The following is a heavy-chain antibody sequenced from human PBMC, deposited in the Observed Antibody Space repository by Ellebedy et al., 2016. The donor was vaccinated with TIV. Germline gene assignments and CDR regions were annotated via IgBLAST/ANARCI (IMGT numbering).Heavy chain of an antibody. CDR1: GFTFSDYS. CDR3: AKSGLNALRYSDY. CDR2: ISSSGSTI. J-gene: IGHJ4*02. Sequence: GESLKISCAASGFTFSDYSMNWIRQTPGKGLEWVSYISSSGSTIYYADSVKGRFTISRDHSKNTVYLQMNSLRAEDTAIYYCAKSGLNALRYSDYWGQGTRVTVSS. D-gene: IGHD1-1*01. V-gene: IGHV3-11*01.